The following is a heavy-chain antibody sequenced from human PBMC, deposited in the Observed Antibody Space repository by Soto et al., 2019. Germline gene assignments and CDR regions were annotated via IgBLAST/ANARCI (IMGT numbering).Heavy chain of an antibody. J-gene: IGHJ5*02. CDR2: IYYSGST. CDR1: GGSISSYY. D-gene: IGHD5-12*01. Sequence: SETLSLTCTVSGGSISSYYLSWIRQPPGKGLEWIGYIYYSGSTNYNPSLKSRVTISVDTPKNQFSLKLTSVTAADTAVYYCARGVATIGPWGQGTLVTVSS. CDR3: ARGVATIGP. V-gene: IGHV4-59*01.